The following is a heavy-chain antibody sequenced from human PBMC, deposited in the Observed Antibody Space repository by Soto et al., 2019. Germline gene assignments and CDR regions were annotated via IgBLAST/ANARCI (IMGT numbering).Heavy chain of an antibody. J-gene: IGHJ1*01. D-gene: IGHD3-10*01. CDR2: ISWDYE. V-gene: IGHV2-5*02. Sequence: ITLKETGPTLGEPTQNLTLSCTFSGFSLSTYEVGVGWIRQPPGKALEWVALISWDYESYTASLSSRLTINKNTSQNQVVLTMTTMDTVDTGSYCCAHSLMSGPLEDFHLWGQGTIVSVSS. CDR3: AHSLMSGPLEDFHL. CDR1: GFSLSTYEVG.